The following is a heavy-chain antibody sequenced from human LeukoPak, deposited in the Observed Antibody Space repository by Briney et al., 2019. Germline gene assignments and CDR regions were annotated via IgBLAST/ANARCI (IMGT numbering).Heavy chain of an antibody. J-gene: IGHJ4*02. V-gene: IGHV1-24*01. CDR2: FDPEDGET. Sequence: ASVKVSCKASGGTFSSYAISWVRQAPGKGLEWMGGFDPEDGETIYAQKFQGRVTMTEDTSTDTAYMELSGLRSEDTAVYYCATDLVAPNDYWGQGTLVTVSS. CDR3: ATDLVAPNDY. CDR1: GGTFSSYA. D-gene: IGHD2-15*01.